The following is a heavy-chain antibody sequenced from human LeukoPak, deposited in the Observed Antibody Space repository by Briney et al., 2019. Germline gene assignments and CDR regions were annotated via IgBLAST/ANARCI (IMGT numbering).Heavy chain of an antibody. D-gene: IGHD3-22*01. Sequence: PGGSLRLSCAASGFTFSSYEMNWVRQAPGKGLEWVSSISSSSSYIYYADSVKGRFTISRDNAKNSLYLQMNSLRAEDTAVYYCARDKPWYYDSSGSNYWGQGTLVTVSS. CDR1: GFTFSSYE. J-gene: IGHJ4*02. CDR3: ARDKPWYYDSSGSNY. CDR2: ISSSSSYI. V-gene: IGHV3-21*01.